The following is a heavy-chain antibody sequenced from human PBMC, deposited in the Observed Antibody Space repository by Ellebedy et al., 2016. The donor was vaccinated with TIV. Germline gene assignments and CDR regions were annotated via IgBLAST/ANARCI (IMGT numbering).Heavy chain of an antibody. Sequence: GGSLRLSCAASGFTFSNYWMSWVRQAPGKGLEWVSGISWNSGSIGYADSVKGRFTISRDNAKNSLYLQMNSLRTEDTALYYCASLDYWGQGTLVTVSS. CDR2: ISWNSGSI. J-gene: IGHJ4*02. V-gene: IGHV3-9*01. CDR1: GFTFSNYW. CDR3: ASLDY.